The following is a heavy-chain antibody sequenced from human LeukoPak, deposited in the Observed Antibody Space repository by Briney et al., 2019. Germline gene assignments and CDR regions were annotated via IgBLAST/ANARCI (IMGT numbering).Heavy chain of an antibody. D-gene: IGHD1-1*01. CDR2: INPNSGGT. J-gene: IGHJ4*02. Sequence: ASVKVSCKASGYTFTGYYMHWVRQAPGQGLEWMGWINPNSGGTNYAQKFQGRVTMTRDTSISTAYMELSRLRSDDTAVYYCAHTTGELTTIDYRGQGTLVTVSS. V-gene: IGHV1-2*02. CDR3: AHTTGELTTIDY. CDR1: GYTFTGYY.